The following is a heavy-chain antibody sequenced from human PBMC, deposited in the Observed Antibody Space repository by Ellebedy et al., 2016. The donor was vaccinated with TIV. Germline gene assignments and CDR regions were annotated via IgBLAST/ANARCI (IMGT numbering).Heavy chain of an antibody. Sequence: AASVKVSCKASGYIFTNYDVHWVRQAPGQRLEWMGWINAGNGNTKHSQKFQGRVTFTRDTSTSTVYMDLSSLRSDDTAVYYCARGLPQQWLGPQFDYWGQGTLVTVSS. CDR3: ARGLPQQWLGPQFDY. CDR1: GYIFTNYD. D-gene: IGHD6-19*01. J-gene: IGHJ4*02. V-gene: IGHV1-3*01. CDR2: INAGNGNT.